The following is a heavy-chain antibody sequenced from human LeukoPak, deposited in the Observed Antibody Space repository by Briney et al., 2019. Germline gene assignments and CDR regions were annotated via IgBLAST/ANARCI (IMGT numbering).Heavy chain of an antibody. CDR3: AKDWKWGFDY. V-gene: IGHV3-30*02. CDR1: GFTFTTNN. CDR2: IKYDGSNK. Sequence: PGGSLRLSCTTSGFTFTTNNMHWVRRAPGKGLEWVAFIKYDGSNKYYGDSVRGRFTLSRDNSKNTLFLQMNSLRVEDTAIYYCAKDWKWGFDYWGQGTLVTVSS. J-gene: IGHJ4*02. D-gene: IGHD1-26*01.